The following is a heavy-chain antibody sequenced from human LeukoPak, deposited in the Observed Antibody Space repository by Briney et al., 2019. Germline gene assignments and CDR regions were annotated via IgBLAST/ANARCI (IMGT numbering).Heavy chain of an antibody. CDR2: IWYDGSDK. Sequence: GGSLRLSCAASGFTFSSYGMHWVRQAPAKELEWVALIWYDGSDKYYADSVKGRFTISRDNSKNTLHLQMNSLRAEDTAVYYCARGRVVIPEGPDYWGQGTLVTVSS. V-gene: IGHV3-33*01. CDR3: ARGRVVIPEGPDY. J-gene: IGHJ4*02. D-gene: IGHD3-10*01. CDR1: GFTFSSYG.